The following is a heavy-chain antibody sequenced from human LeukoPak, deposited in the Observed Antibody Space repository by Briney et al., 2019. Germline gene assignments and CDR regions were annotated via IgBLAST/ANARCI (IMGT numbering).Heavy chain of an antibody. CDR2: IYYSGST. CDR3: ARNRRGIFGVVKYYFDY. V-gene: IGHV4-39*07. CDR1: GGSISSSSYS. D-gene: IGHD3-3*01. Sequence: SETLSLTCTVSGGSISSSSYSWGWIRQPPGKGLEWIGSIYYSGSTNYNPSLKSRVTISVDTSKNQFSLKLSSVTAADTAVYYCARNRRGIFGVVKYYFDYWGQGTLVTVSS. J-gene: IGHJ4*02.